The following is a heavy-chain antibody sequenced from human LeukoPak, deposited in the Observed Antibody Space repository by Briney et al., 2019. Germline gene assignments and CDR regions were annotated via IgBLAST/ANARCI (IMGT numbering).Heavy chain of an antibody. D-gene: IGHD2-15*01. CDR3: ARLLVVVVAAPHPRWFDP. Sequence: SSETLSLTCTVSGGSISSYYWSWIRQPPGKGLEWIGYIYYSGSTNYNPSLKSRVTISVDTSKNQFSLKLSSVTAADTAVYYCARLLVVVVAAPHPRWFDPWGQGTLVTVSS. J-gene: IGHJ5*02. CDR1: GGSISSYY. CDR2: IYYSGST. V-gene: IGHV4-59*08.